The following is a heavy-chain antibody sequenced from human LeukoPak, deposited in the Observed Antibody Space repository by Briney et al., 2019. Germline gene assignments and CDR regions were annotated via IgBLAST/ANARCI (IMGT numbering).Heavy chain of an antibody. CDR3: ARAAGGDY. CDR2: IYYSGST. CDR1: GVSISPCY. D-gene: IGHD6-13*01. J-gene: IGHJ4*02. V-gene: IGHV4-59*01. Sequence: SETLSLTCTVSGVSISPCYWSWTRQPPGKGLEWIGYIYYSGSTNYNPSLKSRITISVDTSKNQFSLKLSSVTAADTAVYYCARAAGGDYWGQGTLVTVSS.